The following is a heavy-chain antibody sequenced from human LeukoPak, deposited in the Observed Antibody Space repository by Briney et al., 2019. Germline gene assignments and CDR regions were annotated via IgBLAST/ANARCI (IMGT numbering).Heavy chain of an antibody. V-gene: IGHV1-2*06. D-gene: IGHD4-17*01. CDR1: GYTFTGYF. CDR3: SRAGAGGDYNGVDI. CDR2: INPNNGGT. Sequence: ASVKVSCKASGYTFTGYFIHWVRQAPGQGLEWMGRINPNNGGTFYAQSFQGRVTMTRDTSISTAYMELSRLKSADMAVYFCSRAGAGGDYNGVDIWGQGTMVTVSS. J-gene: IGHJ3*02.